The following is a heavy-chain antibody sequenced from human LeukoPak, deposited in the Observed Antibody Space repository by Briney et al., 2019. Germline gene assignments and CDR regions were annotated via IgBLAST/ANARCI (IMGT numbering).Heavy chain of an antibody. D-gene: IGHD5-18*01. CDR1: GGSIGRYY. CDR2: FYYDGST. J-gene: IGHJ3*02. V-gene: IGHV4-59*08. Sequence: PSETLSLTCTVSGGSIGRYYWSWIRQPPGKGLEWIGYFYYDGSTNYNPSLKSRVTISLDTSKNQFSLKLSSVTAADTAVYYCARPGVGSGRYGAFDIWGQGTMVTVSS. CDR3: ARPGVGSGRYGAFDI.